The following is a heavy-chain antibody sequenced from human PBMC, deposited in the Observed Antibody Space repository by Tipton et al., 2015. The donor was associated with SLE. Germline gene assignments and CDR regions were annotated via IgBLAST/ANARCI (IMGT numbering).Heavy chain of an antibody. Sequence: LRLSCTVSGGSMSSYYWTWIRQAPGKGLEWVGNIYNRGGTEYNPSLKSRVIMSIDTSKSQFSLNLNSVTAADTAIYYCARTYSVSYWYFDLWGRGTLVTVSS. CDR3: ARTYSVSYWYFDL. CDR1: GGSMSSYY. D-gene: IGHD1-26*01. V-gene: IGHV4-59*08. J-gene: IGHJ2*01. CDR2: IYNRGGT.